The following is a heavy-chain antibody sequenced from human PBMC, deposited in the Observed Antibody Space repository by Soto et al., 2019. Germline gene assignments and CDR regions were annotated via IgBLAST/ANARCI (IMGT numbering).Heavy chain of an antibody. CDR3: ARSWAGGVGSAMAQSFDS. J-gene: IGHJ4*02. V-gene: IGHV3-11*01. CDR2: ISGSGNTM. D-gene: IGHD5-18*01. Sequence: PGGSLRLSCAASGFTFSDYYMTWIRQAPGKGLDWISYISGSGNTMYYADSVKGRFTISRDNAKRSLYLQMNSLRAEDTAVYYCARSWAGGVGSAMAQSFDSWGQGTLVTVSS. CDR1: GFTFSDYY.